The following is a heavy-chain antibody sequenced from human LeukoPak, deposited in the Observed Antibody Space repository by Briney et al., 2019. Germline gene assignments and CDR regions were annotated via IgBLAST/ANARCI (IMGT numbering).Heavy chain of an antibody. CDR1: GFTVSSNY. J-gene: IGHJ4*02. CDR2: IYSGGST. D-gene: IGHD3-16*02. CDR3: AREEITFGGVIVLPDY. V-gene: IGHV3-66*01. Sequence: GGSLRLSCAASGFTVSSNYMSWVRQAPGKGLEWVSVIYSGGSTYYADSVKGRFTISRDNSKNTLYLQVNSLRAEDTAVYYCAREEITFGGVIVLPDYWGQGTLVTVSS.